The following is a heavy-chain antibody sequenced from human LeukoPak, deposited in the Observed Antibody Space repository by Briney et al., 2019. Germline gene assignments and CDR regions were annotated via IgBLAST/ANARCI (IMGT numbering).Heavy chain of an antibody. Sequence: GASVKVSCKVSGYTFTSYYMHWVRQAPGQGLEWMGIINPSGGSTSYAQTFQGRVTMTRDTSTSTVYMELTSLRSEVTAVYYCARTITSLNYYYMDVWGKGTTVTVSS. V-gene: IGHV1-46*01. D-gene: IGHD3-16*01. CDR1: GYTFTSYY. CDR3: ARTITSLNYYYMDV. J-gene: IGHJ6*03. CDR2: INPSGGST.